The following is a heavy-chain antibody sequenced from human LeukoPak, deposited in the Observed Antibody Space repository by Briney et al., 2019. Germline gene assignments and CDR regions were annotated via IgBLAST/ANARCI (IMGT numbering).Heavy chain of an antibody. V-gene: IGHV1-24*01. D-gene: IGHD3-10*01. Sequence: ASVKVSCKVSGYTLTELSMHWVRQAPGKGLEWMGGFDPEDGETIYAQKFQGRVTMTEDTSTDTAYMELSSLRSEDTAVYYRATDYYGSGSYLWVFDYWGQGTLVTVSS. CDR3: ATDYYGSGSYLWVFDY. CDR1: GYTLTELS. CDR2: FDPEDGET. J-gene: IGHJ4*02.